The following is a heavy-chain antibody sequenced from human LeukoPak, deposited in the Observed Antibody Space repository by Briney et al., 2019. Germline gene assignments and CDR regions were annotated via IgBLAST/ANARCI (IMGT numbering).Heavy chain of an antibody. CDR1: GYTFTRDA. Sequence: ASVKVSCKASGYTFTRDAMNWVRQAPGQGLEYMGWIDTNTGNPTYAQGFTGRFVFSLDTSVSTAYLQISSLKAEDTAVYYCARDSLYIILTGYYTRGHFDYWGQGTLVTVSS. D-gene: IGHD3-9*01. CDR2: IDTNTGNP. J-gene: IGHJ4*02. V-gene: IGHV7-4-1*02. CDR3: ARDSLYIILTGYYTRGHFDY.